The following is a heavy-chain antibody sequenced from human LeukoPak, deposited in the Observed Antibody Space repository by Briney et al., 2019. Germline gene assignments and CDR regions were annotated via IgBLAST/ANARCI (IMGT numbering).Heavy chain of an antibody. J-gene: IGHJ4*02. CDR2: ISGSGGST. CDR1: GFTFSSYA. CDR3: AKDLNWGRELFDY. D-gene: IGHD7-27*01. V-gene: IGHV3-23*01. Sequence: GRSLRLSCAASGFTFSSYAMSWLRQAPGKGLEWVSAISGSGGSTYYADSVKGRFTISRDNSKNTLYLQMNSLRAEDTAVYYCAKDLNWGRELFDYWGQGTLVTVSS.